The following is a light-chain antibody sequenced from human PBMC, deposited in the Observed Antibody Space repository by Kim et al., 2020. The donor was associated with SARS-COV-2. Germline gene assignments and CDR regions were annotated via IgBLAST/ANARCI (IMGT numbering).Light chain of an antibody. CDR3: QQYGRSLRTD. CDR1: QSVSSSY. V-gene: IGKV3-20*01. J-gene: IGKJ2*01. Sequence: SPGERATLSCRASQSVSSSYLAWYQQKPGQAPRLLIYGASRRATGIPDRFSGSGSGTDFTLTISRLEPEDFAVYYCQQYGRSLRTDFGQGTKLEI. CDR2: GAS.